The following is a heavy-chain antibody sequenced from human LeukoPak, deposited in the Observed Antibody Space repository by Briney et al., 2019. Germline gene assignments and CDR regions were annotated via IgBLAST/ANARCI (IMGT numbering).Heavy chain of an antibody. CDR1: GGTFSSYA. D-gene: IGHD3-22*01. CDR2: IISIFGTA. CDR3: AREKAYYYDSSGYYHP. V-gene: IGHV1-69*05. Sequence: SVKVSCKASGGTFSSYAISWVRQAPGQGLEWMGRIISIFGTANYAQKFQGRVTITTDESTSTAYMELSSLRSEDTAVYYCAREKAYYYDSSGYYHPWGQGTLVTVSS. J-gene: IGHJ4*02.